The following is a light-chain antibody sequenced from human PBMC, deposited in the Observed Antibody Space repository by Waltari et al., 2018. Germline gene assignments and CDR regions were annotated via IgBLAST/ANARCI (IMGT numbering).Light chain of an antibody. CDR2: GDI. Sequence: QSVLTQPPSLSGAPGPRVTIPCTGTSSNIWANYDVHWYQHLPGTAPKLLIYGDINRPSGVPDRFSGSKSGTSASLAITGLRAEDEADYYCQSYDSSLSGVVFGGGTKLTVL. CDR1: SSNIWANYD. J-gene: IGLJ2*01. V-gene: IGLV1-40*01. CDR3: QSYDSSLSGVV.